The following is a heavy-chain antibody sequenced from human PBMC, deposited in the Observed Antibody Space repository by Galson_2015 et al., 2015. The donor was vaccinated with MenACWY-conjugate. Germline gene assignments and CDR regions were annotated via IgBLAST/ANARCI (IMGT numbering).Heavy chain of an antibody. D-gene: IGHD5-24*01. J-gene: IGHJ4*02. V-gene: IGHV1-69*13. Sequence: SVKVSCKASGGTFSSYAISWVRQAPGQGLEWMGGIIPIFGTANYAQKFQGRVTITADESTSTAYMELSSLRSEDTAVYYCATAGKMVTTLNRYYFDYWGQGTLVTVSS. CDR3: ATAGKMVTTLNRYYFDY. CDR2: IIPIFGTA. CDR1: GGTFSSYA.